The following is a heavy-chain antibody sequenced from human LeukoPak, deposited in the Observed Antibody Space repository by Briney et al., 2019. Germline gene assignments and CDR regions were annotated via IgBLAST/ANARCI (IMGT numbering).Heavy chain of an antibody. Sequence: SETLSLTCTVSGGSISSYFWSWIRQPPGKGLEWIGYIYYSGSTNYNPSLKSRVTISVDTSKNQLSLKLSSVTAADTAVYYCASARLGSGLEGAFDIWGQGTMVTVSS. CDR1: GGSISSYF. V-gene: IGHV4-59*01. CDR2: IYYSGST. CDR3: ASARLGSGLEGAFDI. D-gene: IGHD6-25*01. J-gene: IGHJ3*02.